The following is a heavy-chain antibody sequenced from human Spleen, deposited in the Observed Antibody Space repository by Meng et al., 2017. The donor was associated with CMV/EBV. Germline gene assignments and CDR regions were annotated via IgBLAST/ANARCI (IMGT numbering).Heavy chain of an antibody. Sequence: TVSGGSVSSGSFYWSWIRQPPGKGLEYIGYIYHSGSTYYNPSLKSRITMSVDTSKNQFSLKLSSVTAADTAVYYCARVYQRLNWFDPWGQGTLVTVSS. J-gene: IGHJ5*02. CDR2: IYHSGST. V-gene: IGHV4-61*01. D-gene: IGHD2-2*01. CDR1: GGSVSSGSFY. CDR3: ARVYQRLNWFDP.